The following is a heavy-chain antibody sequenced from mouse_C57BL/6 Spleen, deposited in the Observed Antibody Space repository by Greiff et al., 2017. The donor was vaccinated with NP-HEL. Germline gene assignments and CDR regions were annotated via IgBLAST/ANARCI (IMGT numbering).Heavy chain of an antibody. CDR2: IRLKSDNYAT. CDR3: TVLGRNYAMDY. V-gene: IGHV6-3*01. J-gene: IGHJ4*01. D-gene: IGHD4-1*01. Sequence: EVKVVESGGGLVQPGGSMKLSCVASGFTFSNYWMNWVRQSPEKGLEWVAQIRLKSDNYATHYAESVKGRFTISRDDSKSSVYLQMNNLRAEDTGIYYCTVLGRNYAMDYWGQGTSVTVSS. CDR1: GFTFSNYW.